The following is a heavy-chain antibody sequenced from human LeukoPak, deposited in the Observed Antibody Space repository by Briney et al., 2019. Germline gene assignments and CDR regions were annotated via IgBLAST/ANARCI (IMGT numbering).Heavy chain of an antibody. Sequence: GGSLRLSCAASGFTFSSYAMSWVRQAPGKGLEWVSAISGSGGSTYYADSVKGRFTISRDNSKNTLYLQMNSLRAEDTAVYYCAKDSGYYYDSSGYYYLRPGGYFDYWGQGTLVTVSS. J-gene: IGHJ4*02. CDR1: GFTFSSYA. CDR2: ISGSGGST. CDR3: AKDSGYYYDSSGYYYLRPGGYFDY. D-gene: IGHD3-22*01. V-gene: IGHV3-23*01.